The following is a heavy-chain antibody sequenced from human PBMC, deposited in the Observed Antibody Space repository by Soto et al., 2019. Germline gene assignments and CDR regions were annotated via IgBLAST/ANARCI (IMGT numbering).Heavy chain of an antibody. CDR2: ISAYNGNT. D-gene: IGHD3-10*01. CDR1: VYTFTSYG. V-gene: IGHV1-18*04. J-gene: IGHJ5*02. Sequence: XSVKVSCKASVYTFTSYGISWVRQAPGQGLEWMGWISAYNGNTNYAQKLQGRVTMTTDTSTSTAYMELRSLRSDVTAVYYCARDLVPPYYYGSGSRNWFDPWGQGTLVTVSS. CDR3: ARDLVPPYYYGSGSRNWFDP.